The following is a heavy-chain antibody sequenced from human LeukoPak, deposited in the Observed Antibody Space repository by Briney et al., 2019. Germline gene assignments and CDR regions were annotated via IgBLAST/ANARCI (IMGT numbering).Heavy chain of an antibody. V-gene: IGHV4-34*01. CDR1: GGSFSGYY. D-gene: IGHD3-10*01. Sequence: SETLSLTCAVYGGSFSGYYWSWIRQPPGKGLEWIGEINHSGSTNYNPSLKSRVTISVDTSKNQFSLKLCSVTAADTAVYYCARHLVRGAYYYYYYMDVWGKGTTVTVSS. J-gene: IGHJ6*03. CDR2: INHSGST. CDR3: ARHLVRGAYYYYYYMDV.